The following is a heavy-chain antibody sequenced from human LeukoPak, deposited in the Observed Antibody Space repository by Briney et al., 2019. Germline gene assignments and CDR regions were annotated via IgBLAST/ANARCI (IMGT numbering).Heavy chain of an antibody. V-gene: IGHV3-53*01. CDR2: IYSGGST. J-gene: IGHJ4*02. D-gene: IGHD5-12*01. CDR1: GFTVSSNY. CDR3: ARDRSGYGYFDY. Sequence: GGSLRLSCAASGFTVSSNYMNWVRQAPGKGLEWVSVIYSGGSTYYADSVKGRFTISRDNSKNTLYLQMNSLRAEDTAVYYCARDRSGYGYFDYWGQGTLVTVSS.